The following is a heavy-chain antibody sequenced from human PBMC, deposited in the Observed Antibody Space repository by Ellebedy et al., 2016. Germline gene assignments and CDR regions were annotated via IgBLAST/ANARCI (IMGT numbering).Heavy chain of an antibody. J-gene: IGHJ4*01. CDR2: VYYGGST. V-gene: IGHV4-59*12. CDR3: ARLEMATYDNI. CDR1: GAPISRFY. D-gene: IGHD5-24*01. Sequence: SETLSLTCTISGAPISRFYWTWIRQAPGKGLEWIGYVYYGGSTNYNPSLKSRVTLSLDTSQRQLSLKLASVTAADTAMYYCARLEMATYDNIWGRGILVTVSS.